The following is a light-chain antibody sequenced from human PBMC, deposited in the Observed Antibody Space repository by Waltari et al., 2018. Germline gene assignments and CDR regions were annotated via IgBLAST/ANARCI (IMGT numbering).Light chain of an antibody. CDR2: AAS. J-gene: IGKJ1*01. CDR1: QSISRY. CDR3: QQSYSTPRT. V-gene: IGKV1-39*01. Sequence: EIQMTQSPSSLSESVGDRVTITRRASQSISRYLNWYQQKPGTAPKLLSYAASSLQSGVPSRFSGSGSGTAFTLTISSLQPEDFATYYCQQSYSTPRTFGQGTKVEIK.